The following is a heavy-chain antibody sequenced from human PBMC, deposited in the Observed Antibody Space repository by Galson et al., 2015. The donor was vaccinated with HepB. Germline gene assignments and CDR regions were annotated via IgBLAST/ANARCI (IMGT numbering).Heavy chain of an antibody. J-gene: IGHJ6*02. D-gene: IGHD3-22*01. CDR2: INPSGGST. CDR3: ARDRDTMIVVASTGMDV. CDR1: GYTFTSYY. Sequence: SVKVSCKASGYTFTSYYMHWVRQAPGQGLEWMGIINPSGGSTSYAQKFQGRVTMTRDTSTSTVYMELSSLRSEDTAVYYCARDRDTMIVVASTGMDVWGQGTTVTVSS. V-gene: IGHV1-46*01.